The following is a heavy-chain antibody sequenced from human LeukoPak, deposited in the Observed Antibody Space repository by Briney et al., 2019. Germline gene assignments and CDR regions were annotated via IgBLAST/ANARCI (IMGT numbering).Heavy chain of an antibody. D-gene: IGHD1-14*01. CDR3: ASTSRKAEFDP. V-gene: IGHV1-46*01. Sequence: ASVKVSCKASGYTFTSYYMHWVRQAPGQGLEWMGIINPSGGSTSYAQKFQGRVTMTRDTSISTAYMELSRLRSDDTAVYYCASTSRKAEFDPWGQGTLVTVSS. CDR1: GYTFTSYY. J-gene: IGHJ5*02. CDR2: INPSGGST.